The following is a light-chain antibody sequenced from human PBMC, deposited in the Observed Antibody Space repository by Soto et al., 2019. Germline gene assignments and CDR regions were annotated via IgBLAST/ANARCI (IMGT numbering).Light chain of an antibody. CDR3: HQYGASSGT. J-gene: IGKJ2*01. V-gene: IGKV3-20*01. CDR1: QSVSASY. Sequence: EIVLTQSPGTLSLSPGERATLSCRASQSVSASYLAWYQHKRGQAPRLLIYGASSRATGIPDRFSGSGSGTDFTLTISRLEPEDFAVYHCHQYGASSGTFGQGTYLEIK. CDR2: GAS.